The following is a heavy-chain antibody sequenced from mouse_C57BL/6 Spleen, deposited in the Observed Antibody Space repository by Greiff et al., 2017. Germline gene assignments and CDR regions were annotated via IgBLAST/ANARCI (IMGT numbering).Heavy chain of an antibody. Sequence: VQLQQSGPELVKPGASVKISCKASGYSFTDYNMNWVKQSNGKSLEWIGVINPNYGTTSYNQKFKGKATLTVDQSSSTAYMQLNSLTSEDSAVYYCAHITTVVATRGAMDYWGQGTSVTVSS. D-gene: IGHD1-1*01. CDR3: AHITTVVATRGAMDY. V-gene: IGHV1-39*01. CDR1: GYSFTDYN. CDR2: INPNYGTT. J-gene: IGHJ4*01.